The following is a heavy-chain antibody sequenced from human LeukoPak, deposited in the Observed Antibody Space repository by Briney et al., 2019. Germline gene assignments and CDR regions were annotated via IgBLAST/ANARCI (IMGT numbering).Heavy chain of an antibody. J-gene: IGHJ3*02. CDR3: AKDFDSSGHYYAFDI. V-gene: IGHV3-23*01. D-gene: IGHD3-22*01. CDR2: ISGSGGST. CDR1: RLTFSSYA. Sequence: PGESLRLSCAPPRLTFSSYAMSSVPQAPRKGLEWVSAISGSGGSTYYADSVKSRFTISRDNSKNTLYLHIHTLTAPDTPVSYSAKDFDSSGHYYAFDIWGQGTMVTASS.